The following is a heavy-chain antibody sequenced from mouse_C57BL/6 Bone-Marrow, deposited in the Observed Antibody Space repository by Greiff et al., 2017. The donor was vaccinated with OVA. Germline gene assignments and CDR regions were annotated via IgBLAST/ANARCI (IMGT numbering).Heavy chain of an antibody. CDR1: GFTFSNYW. CDR2: IRLKSDNYAT. V-gene: IGHV6-3*01. CDR3: HYYGSTLFDY. J-gene: IGHJ2*01. Sequence: EVQRVESGGGLVQPGGSMKLSCVASGFTFSNYWMNWVRQSPEKGLEWVAQIRLKSDNYATHYAESVKGRFTISRDDSKSSVYLQMNNLRAEDTGIYYRHYYGSTLFDYWGQGTTLTVSS. D-gene: IGHD1-1*01.